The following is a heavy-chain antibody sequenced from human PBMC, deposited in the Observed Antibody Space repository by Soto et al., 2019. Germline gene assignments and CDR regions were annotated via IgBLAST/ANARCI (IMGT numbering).Heavy chain of an antibody. D-gene: IGHD1-26*01. J-gene: IGHJ6*02. V-gene: IGHV5-51*01. CDR3: ARITWGRDHYYGMDV. CDR2: IYPGDSDT. Sequence: PGESLKISCKGSGYSFTSYWIGWVRQMPGKGLEWMGVIYPGDSDTRYSPSFQGQVTISADKSISTAYLQWTSLRPDDTTLYYCARITWGRDHYYGMDVWGQGTTVTVSS. CDR1: GYSFTSYW.